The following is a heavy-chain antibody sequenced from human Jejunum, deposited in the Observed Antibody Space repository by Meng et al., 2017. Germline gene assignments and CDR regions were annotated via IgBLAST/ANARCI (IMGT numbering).Heavy chain of an antibody. Sequence: QVQLQESGPGLVKPSGTLSLTCTLSGGSISSSSYYWCWIRQPPGKGLEWIGNIFYSGSTYYNPSLKSRVTISVDTSKNQCSLKLSPVTAAETAVYYCARRDYSNWFYPWGQGTLVTVSS. CDR1: GGSISSSSYY. D-gene: IGHD4-11*01. CDR2: IFYSGST. V-gene: IGHV4-39*01. J-gene: IGHJ5*02. CDR3: ARRDYSNWFYP.